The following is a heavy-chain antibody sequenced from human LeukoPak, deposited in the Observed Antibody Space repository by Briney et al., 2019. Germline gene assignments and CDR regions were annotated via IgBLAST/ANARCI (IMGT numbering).Heavy chain of an antibody. D-gene: IGHD3-3*01. CDR2: IWYDGSNK. CDR1: GYTLTELS. V-gene: IGHV3-33*01. CDR3: ARGPQGPRWDFWSGYYLFDY. Sequence: SCKVSGYTLTELSMHWVRQAPGKGLEWVAVIWYDGSNKYYADSVKGRFTISRDNSKNTLYLQMNSLRAEDTAVYYCARGPQGPRWDFWSGYYLFDYWGQGTLVTVSS. J-gene: IGHJ4*02.